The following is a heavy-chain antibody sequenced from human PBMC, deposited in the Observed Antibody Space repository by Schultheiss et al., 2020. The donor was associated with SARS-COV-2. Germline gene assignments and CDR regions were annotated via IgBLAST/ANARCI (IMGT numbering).Heavy chain of an antibody. CDR1: GFTFSSYA. D-gene: IGHD3-22*01. V-gene: IGHV3-64D*06. CDR2: ISSNGGST. Sequence: GESLKISCSASGFTFSSYAMHWVRQAPGKGLEYVSAISSNGGSTYYADSVKGRFTISRDNSKNTLYLQMSSLRAEDTAVYYCVKDDSSGYYLFDYWGQGTLVTVSS. CDR3: VKDDSSGYYLFDY. J-gene: IGHJ4*02.